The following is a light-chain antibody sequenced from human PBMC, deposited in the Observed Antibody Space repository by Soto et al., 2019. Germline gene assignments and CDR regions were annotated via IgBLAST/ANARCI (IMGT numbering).Light chain of an antibody. CDR2: QAS. V-gene: IGKV1-5*03. J-gene: IGKJ1*01. CDR3: QQYSSHTRS. CDR1: QSISAW. Sequence: DIQMTQSPSTLYASVGDSVTITCRASQSISAWLAWYQQKPGKAPKLLIFQASTLQSGVPSRFSGSGFDTEFTLTISSLQPDDFATYHCQQYSSHTRSFGQGTKVEV.